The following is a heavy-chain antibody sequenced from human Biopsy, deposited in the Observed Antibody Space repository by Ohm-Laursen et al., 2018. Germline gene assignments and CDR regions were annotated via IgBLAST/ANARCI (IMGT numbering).Heavy chain of an antibody. V-gene: IGHV1-24*01. CDR1: GYTLTELS. CDR3: AADINVWNVNY. D-gene: IGHD1-1*01. Sequence: ASVKASCKVFGYTLTELSMHWVRQAPGNGLEWMGGFAPENGKTVYAQNFQARVSMTEDTSTDTAYMELRSLRSEDTAVYYCAADINVWNVNYWGQGTQVTVSS. CDR2: FAPENGKT. J-gene: IGHJ4*02.